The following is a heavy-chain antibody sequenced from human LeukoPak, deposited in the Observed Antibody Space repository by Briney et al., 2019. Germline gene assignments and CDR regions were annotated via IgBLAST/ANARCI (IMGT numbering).Heavy chain of an antibody. V-gene: IGHV3-13*01. Sequence: GSLRLSCAASGFTLSDYDMHWVRRGTGKGLEWVSAIGAAGDTYYQGSVKGRFTISRDEAKSFLYLQMNSLRVEDTAVYYCTRDRHGMAVWGQGTTVTVSS. CDR3: TRDRHGMAV. CDR1: GFTLSDYD. CDR2: IGAAGDT. J-gene: IGHJ6*02.